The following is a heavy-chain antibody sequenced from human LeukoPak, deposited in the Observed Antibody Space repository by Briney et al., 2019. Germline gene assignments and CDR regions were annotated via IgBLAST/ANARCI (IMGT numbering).Heavy chain of an antibody. CDR1: GFTFSSYG. D-gene: IGHD2-15*01. Sequence: GRSLRLSCAASGFTFSSYGMHWVRQAPGKGLEWVAVISYDGSNKHYADSVKGRFTVPRDNSKNTLYLQMDSLRAEDTAVYYCANDRGYCSGGSCYYLDFWGQGTLVTVSS. CDR3: ANDRGYCSGGSCYYLDF. J-gene: IGHJ4*02. V-gene: IGHV3-30*18. CDR2: ISYDGSNK.